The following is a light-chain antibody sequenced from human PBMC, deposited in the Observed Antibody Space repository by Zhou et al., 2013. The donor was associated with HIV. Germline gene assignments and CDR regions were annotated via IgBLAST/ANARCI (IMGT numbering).Light chain of an antibody. CDR3: QQYGSSPTWT. CDR1: QSVSSSY. CDR2: GAS. V-gene: IGKV3-20*01. J-gene: IGKJ1*01. Sequence: EIVLTQSPGTLSLSPGEIVSLSCRASQSVSSSYFAWYQQKPGQAPRLLIYGASSRATGIPDRFSGSGSGTDFTLTISRLEPEDFAVYYCQQYGSSPTWTFGQGTKVEIK.